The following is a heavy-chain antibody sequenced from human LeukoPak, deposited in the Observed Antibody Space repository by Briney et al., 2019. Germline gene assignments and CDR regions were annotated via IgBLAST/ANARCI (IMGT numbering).Heavy chain of an antibody. V-gene: IGHV1-18*01. Sequence: ASVKVSCKASGYTFTSYGISWVRQAPGQGLEWMGWISAYNGNTNYAQKLQGRVTMTTDTSTSTAYMELRSLRSDDTAVYYCARVTMVRGVISHFRPFDYWGQGTLVTVSS. D-gene: IGHD3-10*01. CDR3: ARVTMVRGVISHFRPFDY. CDR2: ISAYNGNT. J-gene: IGHJ4*02. CDR1: GYTFTSYG.